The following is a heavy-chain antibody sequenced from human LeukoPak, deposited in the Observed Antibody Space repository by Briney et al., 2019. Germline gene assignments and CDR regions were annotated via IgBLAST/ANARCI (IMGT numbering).Heavy chain of an antibody. CDR1: GVSMSSYY. J-gene: IGHJ4*02. CDR3: ARDLGYRDY. CDR2: IYYSGST. V-gene: IGHV4-59*01. Sequence: SETLSLTCTVSGVSMSSYYWSWIRQPPGKRLEWVGYIYYSGSTNYNPSLKSRVTISVDTSKNQFSLKLSSVTAADTAVYYCARDLGYRDYWGQGTLVTVSS. D-gene: IGHD5-12*01.